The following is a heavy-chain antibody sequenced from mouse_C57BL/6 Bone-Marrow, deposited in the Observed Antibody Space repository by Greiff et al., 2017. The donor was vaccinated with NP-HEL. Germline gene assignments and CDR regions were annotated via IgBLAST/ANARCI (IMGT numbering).Heavy chain of an antibody. D-gene: IGHD2-1*01. CDR2: ISSGSSTI. Sequence: EVKVVESGGGLVKPGGSLKLSCAASGFTFSDYGMHWVRQAPEKGLEWVAYISSGSSTIYYADTVKGRFTISRDNAKNTLFLQRTSLRSEDTAMYYCARYGNYVGWFAYWGQGTLVTVSA. J-gene: IGHJ3*01. CDR3: ARYGNYVGWFAY. V-gene: IGHV5-17*01. CDR1: GFTFSDYG.